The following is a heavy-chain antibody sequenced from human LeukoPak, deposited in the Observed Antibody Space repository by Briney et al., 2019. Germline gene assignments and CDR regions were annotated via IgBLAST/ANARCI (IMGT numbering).Heavy chain of an antibody. CDR1: GFTSSSYG. V-gene: IGHV3-33*01. CDR2: IWYDGSNK. Sequence: GGSLRLSCAASGFTSSSYGMPWVRQAPGKGLEWVAVIWYDGSNKYYADSVKGRFTISRDNSKNTLYLQMNSLRAEDTAVYYCARDQASITMVRGVNWFDPWGQGTLVTVSS. J-gene: IGHJ5*02. D-gene: IGHD3-10*01. CDR3: ARDQASITMVRGVNWFDP.